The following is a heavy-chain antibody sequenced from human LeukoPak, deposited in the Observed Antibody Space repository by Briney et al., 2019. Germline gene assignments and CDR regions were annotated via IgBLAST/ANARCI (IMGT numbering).Heavy chain of an antibody. J-gene: IGHJ3*02. CDR2: ISGSGGNT. Sequence: GGSLRLSCAASGFTFTNYAMSWVRQAPGKGLEWLSGISGSGGNTYDADSVKGRFTISRDNPKSTLYFQMNSLRADDTAVYYCAKGTGVTMIRGVCAFDIWGQGTLVTVSS. CDR3: AKGTGVTMIRGVCAFDI. CDR1: GFTFTNYA. D-gene: IGHD3-10*01. V-gene: IGHV3-23*01.